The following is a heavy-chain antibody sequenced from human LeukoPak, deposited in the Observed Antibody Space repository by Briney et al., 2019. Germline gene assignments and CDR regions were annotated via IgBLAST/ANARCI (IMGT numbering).Heavy chain of an antibody. CDR3: ARGAVAGTGHYYYYGMDV. D-gene: IGHD6-19*01. Sequence: SVKVSCKASGGTFSSYAISWVRQAPGQGLEWMGGIIPIFGTANYAQKSQGRVTITADESTSTAYMELSSLRSEDTAVYYCARGAVAGTGHYYYYGMDVWGQGTTVTISS. CDR1: GGTFSSYA. J-gene: IGHJ6*02. V-gene: IGHV1-69*13. CDR2: IIPIFGTA.